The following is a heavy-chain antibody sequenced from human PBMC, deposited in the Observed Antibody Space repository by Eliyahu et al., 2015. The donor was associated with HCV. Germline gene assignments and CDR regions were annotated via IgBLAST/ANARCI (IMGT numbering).Heavy chain of an antibody. CDR2: IKSKTDGGTT. CDR3: TTGAPGGFDYYLDV. D-gene: IGHD3-10*01. J-gene: IGHJ6*03. V-gene: IGHV3-15*01. Sequence: VESGGGLVKPGGSLRLSCAASGFTFSKAWMSWVRQAPGKGLEWIGRIKSKTDGGTTDYAAPVKGRFTISRDDSKSTLYLQMNSLKTANTHLCYCTTGAPGGFDYYLDVWGQGTTVTVSS. CDR1: GFTFSKAW.